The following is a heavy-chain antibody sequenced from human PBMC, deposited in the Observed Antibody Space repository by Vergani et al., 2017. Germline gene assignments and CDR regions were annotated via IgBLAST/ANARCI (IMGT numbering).Heavy chain of an antibody. Sequence: QVQLVQSGAEVKKPGASVKVSCKASGGTFSSYAISWVRQAPGQGLEWMGRIIPLFGTANYAQKCQGRVTITADEATSTAYMELSSLRSEDTAVYYCARVEIYCGGDCPNYYYYGMDVWGQGTTVTVSS. V-gene: IGHV1-69*18. CDR1: GGTFSSYA. CDR3: ARVEIYCGGDCPNYYYYGMDV. CDR2: IIPLFGTA. J-gene: IGHJ6*02. D-gene: IGHD2-21*02.